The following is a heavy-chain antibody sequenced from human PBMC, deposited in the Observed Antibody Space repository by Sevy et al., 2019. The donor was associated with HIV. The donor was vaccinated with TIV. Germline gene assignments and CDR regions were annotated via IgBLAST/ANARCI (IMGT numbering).Heavy chain of an antibody. Sequence: GGSLRLSCAASGFTFSSYGMHWVRQAPGKGLEWVAVISYDGSNKYYADSVKGRFTISSDNSKNTLYLQMNSLRAEDTAVYYWAKDLSGSGWEGDYWGQGTLVTVSS. CDR2: ISYDGSNK. J-gene: IGHJ4*02. D-gene: IGHD6-19*01. CDR3: AKDLSGSGWEGDY. CDR1: GFTFSSYG. V-gene: IGHV3-30*18.